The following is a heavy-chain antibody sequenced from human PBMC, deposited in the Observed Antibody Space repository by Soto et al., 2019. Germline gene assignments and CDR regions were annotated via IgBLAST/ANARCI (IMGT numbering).Heavy chain of an antibody. Sequence: PSETLSFTCTVSGECLTSYFWSWIRQPPGKGLEWIGYIHSTGSTSYNPSLQSRVTMSVDTSKNQFSLTVISVTAADTAVYYCARFGRGDSYYGMDVWGQGTTVTVSS. D-gene: IGHD3-10*01. CDR3: ARFGRGDSYYGMDV. J-gene: IGHJ6*02. CDR1: GECLTSYF. V-gene: IGHV4-59*01. CDR2: IHSTGST.